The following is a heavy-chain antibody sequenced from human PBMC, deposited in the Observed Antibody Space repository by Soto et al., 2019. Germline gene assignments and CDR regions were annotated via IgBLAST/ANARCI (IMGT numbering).Heavy chain of an antibody. D-gene: IGHD3-10*01. Sequence: QVQLQESGPGLVKPSQTLSLTCTVSGGSISSSSYYWGWIRQPPGKGLEWIGSIYYSGSTYYNPSLKSRVTTSVETSKNQFSLKLSSVTAADTAVYYCARRTGVWGVDPFDYWGQGTLVTVSS. CDR2: IYYSGST. V-gene: IGHV4-39*01. J-gene: IGHJ4*02. CDR3: ARRTGVWGVDPFDY. CDR1: GGSISSSSYY.